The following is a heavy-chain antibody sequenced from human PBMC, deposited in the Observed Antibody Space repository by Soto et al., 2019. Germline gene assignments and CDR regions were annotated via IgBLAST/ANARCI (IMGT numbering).Heavy chain of an antibody. V-gene: IGHV3-11*01. J-gene: IGHJ4*02. CDR3: AREIREFDFDY. CDR2: ISNVGTTI. CDR1: GFPFSDYW. Sequence: QVQLVESGGGLVKPGGSLRLSCAASGFPFSDYWFSWLRQAPGKGLEWVSYISNVGTTIFYADSVKGRFIISRDNAKNSLYLELSSLRAEDTAVYYCAREIREFDFDYWGQGALVTVSS.